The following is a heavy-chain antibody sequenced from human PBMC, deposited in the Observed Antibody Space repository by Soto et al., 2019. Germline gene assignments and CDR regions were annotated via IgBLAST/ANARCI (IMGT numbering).Heavy chain of an antibody. Sequence: EVQLVESGGGLVQPGGSLKLSCAASGFTFSGSAMHWVRQASGKGLEWVGRIRSKANSYATAYAASVKGRFTISRDDSKYTAYLQMNSLKTEDTAVYYCTSSVNYYDSSGYVEYFQHWGQGTLVTVSS. J-gene: IGHJ1*01. V-gene: IGHV3-73*02. CDR2: IRSKANSYAT. D-gene: IGHD3-22*01. CDR3: TSSVNYYDSSGYVEYFQH. CDR1: GFTFSGSA.